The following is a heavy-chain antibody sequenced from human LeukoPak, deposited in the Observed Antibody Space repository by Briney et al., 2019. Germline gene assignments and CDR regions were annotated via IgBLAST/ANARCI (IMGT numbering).Heavy chain of an antibody. CDR3: AKGHYYGSGSLDY. J-gene: IGHJ4*02. CDR2: IGGRDGST. D-gene: IGHD3-10*01. V-gene: IGHV3-23*01. CDR1: GFTFDDFT. Sequence: GGSLRLSCAASGFTFDDFTMHWVRQAPGKGLEWVSAIGGRDGSTYYADSVKGRFTISRDNSKNTLYVQMNSLRAEDTAVYYCAKGHYYGSGSLDYWGQGTLVTVSS.